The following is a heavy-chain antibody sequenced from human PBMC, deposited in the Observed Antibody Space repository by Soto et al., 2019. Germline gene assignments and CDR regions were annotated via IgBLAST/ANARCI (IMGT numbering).Heavy chain of an antibody. CDR1: SDSFAGGIYH. CDR2: IYNGRTT. Sequence: SETLSLTCTVSSDSFAGGIYHWTWIRQLPGKGLEYIGYIYNGRTTFYTPSLKSRVTISEDTSKNQFSLNLKSVTAADTAVYYCARGTDGYGFDPWGQGTLVPSPQ. J-gene: IGHJ5*02. V-gene: IGHV4-31*03. CDR3: ARGTDGYGFDP. D-gene: IGHD5-18*01.